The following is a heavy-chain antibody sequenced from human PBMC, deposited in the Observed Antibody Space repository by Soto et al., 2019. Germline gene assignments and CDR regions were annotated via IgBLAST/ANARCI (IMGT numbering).Heavy chain of an antibody. CDR2: IYYSGST. CDR1: CGSVSSGSYY. D-gene: IGHD3-10*01. CDR3: ARVITMVEGWFDP. J-gene: IGHJ5*02. Sequence: PSETLSLTCTFSCGSVSSGSYYWSWIRQPPGKGLEWIGYIYYSGSTNYNPSLKSRVTISVDTSKSQFSLKLSSVTAADTAVYYCARVITMVEGWFDPWGQGTLVTVSS. V-gene: IGHV4-61*01.